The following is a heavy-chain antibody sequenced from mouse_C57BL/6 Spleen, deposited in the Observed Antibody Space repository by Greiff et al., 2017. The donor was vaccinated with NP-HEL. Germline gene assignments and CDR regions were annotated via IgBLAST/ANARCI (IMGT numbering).Heavy chain of an antibody. CDR3: ASMITTDYFDY. V-gene: IGHV3-6*01. J-gene: IGHJ2*01. CDR1: GYSITSGYY. Sequence: EVQLQESGPGLVKPSQSLSLTCSVTGYSITSGYYWNWIRQFPGNKLEWMGYISYDGSNNYNPSLKNRISITRDTSKNQFFLKLNSVTTEDTATYCCASMITTDYFDYWGQGTTLTVSS. CDR2: ISYDGSN. D-gene: IGHD2-4*01.